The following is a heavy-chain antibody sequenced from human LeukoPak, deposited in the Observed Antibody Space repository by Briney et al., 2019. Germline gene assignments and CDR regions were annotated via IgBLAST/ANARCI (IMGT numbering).Heavy chain of an antibody. CDR1: GGSISSYY. CDR3: ARGSGDVDYYYYMDV. V-gene: IGHV4-4*07. J-gene: IGHJ6*03. D-gene: IGHD7-27*01. Sequence: PSETLSLTCTVSGGSISSYYWSWIRQPAGKGLEWIGRIYTSGSTNYNPSLKSRVTMSVDTSKNQFSLKLSSVTAADTAVYYCARGSGDVDYYYYMDVWGKGTTVTVSS. CDR2: IYTSGST.